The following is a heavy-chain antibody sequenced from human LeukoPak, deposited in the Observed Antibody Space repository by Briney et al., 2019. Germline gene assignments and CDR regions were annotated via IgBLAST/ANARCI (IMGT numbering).Heavy chain of an antibody. J-gene: IGHJ4*02. CDR2: IYYTGST. CDR1: GGSVSDYY. Sequence: SETLFLTCTISGGSVSDYYWSWIRQSPGKGLEWIGYIYYTGSTSYNPSLKSRVTISADTSKSEFSLKLNSVTAAGTAVYYCASRKLGNDYWGQGTLVTVSS. CDR3: ASRKLGNDY. D-gene: IGHD7-27*01. V-gene: IGHV4-59*02.